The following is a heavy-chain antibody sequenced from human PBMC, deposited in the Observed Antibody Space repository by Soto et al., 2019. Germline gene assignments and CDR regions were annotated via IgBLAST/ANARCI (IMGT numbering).Heavy chain of an antibody. J-gene: IGHJ3*02. CDR1: GGTFSSYA. CDR2: IIPIFGTA. V-gene: IGHV1-69*06. Sequence: QVQLVQSGAEVKKPGSSVKVSCKASGGTFSSYAISWVRQAPGQGLEWMGGIIPIFGTANYAQKFQGRVTITADKSTSRAYMELSSMRSEDTAVYYCARDDSSGYYYDRDAFEIWGQGTMVTVSS. CDR3: ARDDSSGYYYDRDAFEI. D-gene: IGHD3-22*01.